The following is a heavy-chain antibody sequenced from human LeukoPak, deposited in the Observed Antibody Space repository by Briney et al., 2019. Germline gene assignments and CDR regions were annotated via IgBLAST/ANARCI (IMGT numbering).Heavy chain of an antibody. D-gene: IGHD1-26*01. CDR2: ISGRGGTT. V-gene: IGHV3-23*01. CDR3: AKYKWEALLLADDV. Sequence: GGSLRLSCAASGFTFSTYAMSWVRQAPGKGLEWVSVISGRGGTTHYADSVKGRFTTSRDNSKNTLFLEMNSLRAEDTGTYYCAKYKWEALLLADDVWGQGTMVTVSS. J-gene: IGHJ3*01. CDR1: GFTFSTYA.